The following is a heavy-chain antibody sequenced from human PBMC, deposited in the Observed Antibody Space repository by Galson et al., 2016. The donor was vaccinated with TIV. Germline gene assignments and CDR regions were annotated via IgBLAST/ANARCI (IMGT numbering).Heavy chain of an antibody. CDR1: EFTFSSDA. D-gene: IGHD3-22*01. J-gene: IGHJ6*02. CDR2: ISASGGST. V-gene: IGHV3-23*01. CDR3: AKVPSSGFYYYYGQDV. Sequence: SLRLSCAASEFTFSSDAMAWVRQAPGKGLEWVSAISASGGSTYYADSVKGRFTISRDNSKKTVYMQMNSLRAEDTAVYYCAKVPSSGFYYYYGQDVWGQGTTVTVSS.